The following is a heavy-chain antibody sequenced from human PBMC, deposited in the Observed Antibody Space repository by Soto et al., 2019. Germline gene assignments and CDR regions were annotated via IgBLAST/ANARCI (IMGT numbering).Heavy chain of an antibody. Sequence: QLQLQESGPGLVKPSETLSLTCTVSGGSISSSSYYWGWIRQPPGKGLEWIGSIYYSGSTYYNPSLKSRVTIPVDTSENQFSLKLSSVTAADTAVYYCASSYGDYVSYWGQGTLVTVSS. J-gene: IGHJ4*02. CDR2: IYYSGST. D-gene: IGHD4-17*01. CDR3: ASSYGDYVSY. V-gene: IGHV4-39*01. CDR1: GGSISSSSYY.